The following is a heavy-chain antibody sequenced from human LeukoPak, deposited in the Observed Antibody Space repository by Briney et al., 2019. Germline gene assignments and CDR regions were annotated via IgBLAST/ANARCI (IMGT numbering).Heavy chain of an antibody. V-gene: IGHV1-46*01. Sequence: ASVKVSCKASGYTFTSYYMHWVRQAPGQGLEWMGIINPSGGSTSYAQKFQGRVTMTRDTSTSTVYMELSSLRSEDTAVYYCARTVSDSRRMITFEGVIAPGGPFDPWGQGTLVTVSS. CDR3: ARTVSDSRRMITFEGVIAPGGPFDP. J-gene: IGHJ5*02. CDR1: GYTFTSYY. D-gene: IGHD3-16*02. CDR2: INPSGGST.